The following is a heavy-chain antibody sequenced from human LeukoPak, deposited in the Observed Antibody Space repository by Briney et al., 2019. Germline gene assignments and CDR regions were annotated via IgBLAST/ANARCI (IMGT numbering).Heavy chain of an antibody. J-gene: IGHJ4*02. CDR1: GYSISSGYY. CDR2: IYHSGST. CDR3: AGLLSSAAGDY. Sequence: SETLSLTCTVSGYSISSGYYWGWIRQPPGKGLEWIGSIYHSGSTYYNPSLKSRVTISVDTSKNQFSLKLSSVTAADTAVYYCAGLLSSAAGDYWGQGTLVTVSS. D-gene: IGHD2-21*01. V-gene: IGHV4-38-2*02.